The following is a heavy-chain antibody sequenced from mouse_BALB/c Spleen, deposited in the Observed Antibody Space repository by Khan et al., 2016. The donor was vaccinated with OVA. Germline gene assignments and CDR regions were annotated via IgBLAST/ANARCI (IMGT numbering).Heavy chain of an antibody. Sequence: QVQLKESGPGLVAPSQSLSITCTVSGFSLSNYGIHWVRQPPGKGLEWLGVIWTGGITNYNSALMSRLIISKDNSKSQVFLKMNRLQTDVTAIYYCARSYDYDVGGFAYWGQGTLVTVSA. V-gene: IGHV2-9*02. CDR3: ARSYDYDVGGFAY. CDR1: GFSLSNYG. D-gene: IGHD2-4*01. J-gene: IGHJ3*01. CDR2: IWTGGIT.